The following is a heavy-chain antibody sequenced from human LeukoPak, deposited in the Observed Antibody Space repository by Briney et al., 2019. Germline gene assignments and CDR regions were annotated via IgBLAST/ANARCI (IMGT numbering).Heavy chain of an antibody. CDR1: GGSISSYY. J-gene: IGHJ4*02. CDR3: ARGTMTYYYFDY. D-gene: IGHD3-22*01. V-gene: IGHV4-59*01. CDR2: IYCSGST. Sequence: SETLSLTCTVSGGSISSYYWSWIRQPPGKGLEWIGYIYCSGSTNYNPSLKSRVTISVDTSKNQFSLKLSSVTAADTAVYYCARGTMTYYYFDYWGQGTLVTVSS.